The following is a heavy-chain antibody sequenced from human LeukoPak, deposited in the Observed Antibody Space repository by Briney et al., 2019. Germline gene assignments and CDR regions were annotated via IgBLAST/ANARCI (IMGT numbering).Heavy chain of an antibody. Sequence: GGSLRLSCAASGFTFSSYWMSWVRQAPGKGLEWVANIKKDGSEKYYVDSVKGRFTISRDNAKTSLYLQMNSLRAEDTAVYYCAKDGGSDPDSFDIWGQGTMVTVSS. J-gene: IGHJ3*02. CDR3: AKDGGSDPDSFDI. D-gene: IGHD2-15*01. CDR1: GFTFSSYW. V-gene: IGHV3-7*01. CDR2: IKKDGSEK.